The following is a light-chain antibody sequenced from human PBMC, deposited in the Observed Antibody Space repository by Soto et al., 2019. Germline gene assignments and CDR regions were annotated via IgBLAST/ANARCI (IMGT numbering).Light chain of an antibody. CDR1: QSLTNIY. J-gene: IGKJ3*01. V-gene: IGKV3-20*01. CDR3: QQYGSLPFT. Sequence: EIVLTQSPGTLSLSPGERATLSCRASQSLTNIYLAWYQQKPGQAPRVLVHGVSTRATGIPDRFSGSGSGTDFTLTISRLEPEDFAVYYCQQYGSLPFTFGPGTKVDIK. CDR2: GVS.